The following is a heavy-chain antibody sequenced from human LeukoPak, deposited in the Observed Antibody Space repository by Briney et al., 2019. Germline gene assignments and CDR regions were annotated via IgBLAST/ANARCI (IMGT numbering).Heavy chain of an antibody. CDR1: GVSISSYY. D-gene: IGHD7-27*01. Sequence: SETLSLTCTVSGVSISSYYWSWIRQPPGKGLEWIGYIYYSGSTNYSPSLKSRVTISLDTSKNQFSLKLSSVTAADTAVYYCARQGNWGSLDYWGQGTLVTVSS. J-gene: IGHJ4*02. V-gene: IGHV4-59*08. CDR3: ARQGNWGSLDY. CDR2: IYYSGST.